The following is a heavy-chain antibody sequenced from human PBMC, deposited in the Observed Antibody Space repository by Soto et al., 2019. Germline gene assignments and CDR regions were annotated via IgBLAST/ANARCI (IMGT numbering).Heavy chain of an antibody. Sequence: PSETLSLTCAVYGGPFSGYHWSWIRQTPGKGLEWIGEINHSGSTYYNPSLKSRVTISVDTSKNQFSLKLSSVTAADTAVYYCARHTPAISISDHGGQGTLVTVS. V-gene: IGHV4-34*01. CDR3: ARHTPAISISDH. J-gene: IGHJ4*02. D-gene: IGHD2-15*01. CDR2: INHSGST. CDR1: GGPFSGYH.